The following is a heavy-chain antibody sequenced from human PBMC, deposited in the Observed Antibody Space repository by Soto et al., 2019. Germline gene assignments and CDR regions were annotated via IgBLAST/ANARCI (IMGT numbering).Heavy chain of an antibody. V-gene: IGHV4-59*02. Sequence: VQLQESGPGLVKPSETLSLTCTVSGASVSRYYVAWIRQSPGKGLEWIGFLYSSGSTNYNSSLKSRVTISVDTSKTQFSLRLSSVTAADTAVYYCARRVFAYYDFWGQGTRVTVSS. CDR1: GASVSRYY. CDR2: LYSSGST. D-gene: IGHD2-8*01. J-gene: IGHJ4*02. CDR3: ARRVFAYYDF.